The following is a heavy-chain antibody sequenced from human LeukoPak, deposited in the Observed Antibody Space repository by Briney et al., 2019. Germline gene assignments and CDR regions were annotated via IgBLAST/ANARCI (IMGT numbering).Heavy chain of an antibody. D-gene: IGHD3-22*01. CDR3: ARSITMIVVDRGYYMDV. V-gene: IGHV1-2*02. CDR2: INPNSGGT. CDR1: GYTFTGYY. Sequence: ASVKVSCKASGYTFTGYYMHWVRQAPGQGLEWMGWINPNSGGTNYAQKFKGRVTMTRDTSISTAYMELSRLRSDDTAVYYCARSITMIVVDRGYYMDVWGKGTTVTVSS. J-gene: IGHJ6*03.